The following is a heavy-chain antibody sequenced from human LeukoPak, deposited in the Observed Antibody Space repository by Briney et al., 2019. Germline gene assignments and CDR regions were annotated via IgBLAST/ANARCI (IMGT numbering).Heavy chain of an antibody. Sequence: GGSLRLYCEASGFAVSARPMSWVRQAPGKGLEWVSVIYSGGSTYFADSVKGRFTIFRDNSKNTLYLQMNSLRAEDTAVYYCARDGPTAYFDYWGQGTLVTVSS. CDR1: GFAVSARP. D-gene: IGHD5-18*01. V-gene: IGHV3-66*01. CDR3: ARDGPTAYFDY. CDR2: IYSGGST. J-gene: IGHJ4*02.